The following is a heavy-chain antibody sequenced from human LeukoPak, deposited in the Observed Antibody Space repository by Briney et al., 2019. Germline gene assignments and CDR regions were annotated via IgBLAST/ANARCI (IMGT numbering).Heavy chain of an antibody. V-gene: IGHV4-34*01. CDR3: ARGSSSSWYGPRYFDL. J-gene: IGHJ2*01. CDR2: INHSGST. Sequence: NPSETLSLTCAVYGGFFSGYYWSWIRQPPGKGLEWIGEINHSGSTNYNPSLKSRVTISVDTSKNQFSLKLSSVTAADTAVYYCARGSSSSWYGPRYFDLWGRGTLVTVSS. CDR1: GGFFSGYY. D-gene: IGHD6-13*01.